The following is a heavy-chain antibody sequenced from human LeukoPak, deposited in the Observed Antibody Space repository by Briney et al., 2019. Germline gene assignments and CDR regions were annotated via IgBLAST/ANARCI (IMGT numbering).Heavy chain of an antibody. CDR1: GYSFTTYW. V-gene: IGHV5-51*01. Sequence: GESPKISCKGSGYSFTTYWIGWVRKRPGKGLKWMGIIYPGDSDTRYSPSFQGQVTISADKSISTAYLQWSSLKASDTAMYYCARSEMATVLSQDYWGQGTLVTVSS. J-gene: IGHJ4*02. CDR2: IYPGDSDT. CDR3: ARSEMATVLSQDY. D-gene: IGHD5-24*01.